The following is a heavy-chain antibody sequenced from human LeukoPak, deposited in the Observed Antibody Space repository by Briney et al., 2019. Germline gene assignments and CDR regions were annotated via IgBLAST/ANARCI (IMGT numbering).Heavy chain of an antibody. J-gene: IGHJ4*02. Sequence: PGGSLRLSCTVSGVTFNGYIMNWVRPAPGKGLEWVSSISSTSGYIFYADSVKGRFTISRDNAENSLYLQMSSVRAEDTAVYYCARGASGNLHFDYWGQGTLVTVSS. CDR1: GVTFNGYI. CDR3: ARGASGNLHFDY. V-gene: IGHV3-21*01. CDR2: ISSTSGYI. D-gene: IGHD1-26*01.